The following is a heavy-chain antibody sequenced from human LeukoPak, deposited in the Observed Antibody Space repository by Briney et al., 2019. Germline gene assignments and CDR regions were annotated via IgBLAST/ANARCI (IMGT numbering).Heavy chain of an antibody. CDR3: ARGRIQLWISPFGYYYYGMDV. CDR1: GYTFTSYD. D-gene: IGHD5-18*01. CDR2: MNPNSGNT. J-gene: IGHJ6*02. Sequence: ASVKVSCKASGYTFTSYDINWVRQPTGQGLEWMGWMNPNSGNTGYAQKFQGRVTMTRNTSISTAYMELSSLRSEDTAVYYCARGRIQLWISPFGYYYYGMDVWGQGTTVTVSS. V-gene: IGHV1-8*01.